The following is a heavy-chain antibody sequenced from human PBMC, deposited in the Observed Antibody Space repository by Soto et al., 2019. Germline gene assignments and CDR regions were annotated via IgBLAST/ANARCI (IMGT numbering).Heavy chain of an antibody. CDR2: ISYDGSNK. CDR3: AKDSYRYSRIPRAPFDY. D-gene: IGHD5-18*01. CDR1: GFTFSSYG. J-gene: IGHJ4*02. Sequence: QVQLVESGGGVVQPGRSLRLSCAASGFTFSSYGMHWVRQAPGKGLEWVAVISYDGSNKYYADSVKGRFTISRDNSKNTLYLQMNSLRAEDPAVYYCAKDSYRYSRIPRAPFDYWGQGTLVTVSS. V-gene: IGHV3-30*18.